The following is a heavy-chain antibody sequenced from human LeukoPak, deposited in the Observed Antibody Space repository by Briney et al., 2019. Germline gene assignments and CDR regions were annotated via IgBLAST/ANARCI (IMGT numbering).Heavy chain of an antibody. J-gene: IGHJ4*02. CDR2: TYYRSKWYN. CDR3: ARGPSHGGQHDY. D-gene: IGHD4-23*01. CDR1: GDSVSTNSAA. V-gene: IGHV6-1*01. Sequence: SQTLSLTCAISGDSVSTNSAAWNWIRQSPSIGLEWLGRTYYRSKWYNDYAVSVKSRITINADTSKNQFSLHLNSVTPEDTAVYYCARGPSHGGQHDYWGQGTLVTVSS.